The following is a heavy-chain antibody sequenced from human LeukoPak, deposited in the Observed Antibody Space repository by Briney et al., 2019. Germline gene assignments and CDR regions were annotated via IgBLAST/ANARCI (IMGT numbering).Heavy chain of an antibody. J-gene: IGHJ4*02. Sequence: PSETLSLTCAVYGGSFSGYYWSWIRQPPGKGLEWIGEINHGGSTNYNPSLKSRVTISVDTSKNQFSLKLSSVTAADTAVYYCARAKQQLVRPFDYWGQGTLVTVSS. CDR1: GGSFSGYY. CDR2: INHGGST. V-gene: IGHV4-34*01. D-gene: IGHD6-13*01. CDR3: ARAKQQLVRPFDY.